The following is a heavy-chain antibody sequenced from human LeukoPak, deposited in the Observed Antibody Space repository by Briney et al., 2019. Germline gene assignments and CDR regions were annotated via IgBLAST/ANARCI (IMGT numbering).Heavy chain of an antibody. D-gene: IGHD3-10*01. CDR3: ASTRIPMLRGPFDP. Sequence: GGSLRLSCAASGFTFSGSAMHWVRQAPGKGLEWMGGFDPEEGEAIYAQTFQGRVTMTEDTSTDAAYMELSSLRSGDTAVYYCASTRIPMLRGPFDPWGQGTLVTVSS. CDR2: FDPEEGEA. CDR1: GFTFSGSA. V-gene: IGHV1-24*01. J-gene: IGHJ5*02.